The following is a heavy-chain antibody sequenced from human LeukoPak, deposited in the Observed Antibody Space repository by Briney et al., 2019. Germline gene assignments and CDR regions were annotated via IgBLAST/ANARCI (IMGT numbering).Heavy chain of an antibody. V-gene: IGHV3-23*01. D-gene: IGHD6-19*01. Sequence: PGGSLRLSCAVSGFTFSRFTINWVRQAPGKGLEWVSCISCSDSTTYYADSVKGRFTISRDNSKNTLYLQMNSLRAEDTAVYYCAKGSGWLYYFYYWGQGTLVSVSS. CDR3: AKGSGWLYYFYY. J-gene: IGHJ4*02. CDR2: ISCSDSTT. CDR1: GFTFSRFT.